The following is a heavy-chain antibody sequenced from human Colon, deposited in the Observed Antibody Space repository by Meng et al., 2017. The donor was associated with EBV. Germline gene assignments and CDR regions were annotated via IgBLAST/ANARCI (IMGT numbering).Heavy chain of an antibody. J-gene: IGHJ5*02. V-gene: IGHV1-46*01. CDR1: GYTFTNNY. Sequence: QVQLVQSGAEVKKPGAPVKVSCRASGYTFTNNYMHWVRQAPGEGLEWMGRINSLGGSTTYAQKFQGRVTMTGDTSTNTVYMELGSLRSEDTAVYYCARDHSREDLAWWFDPWGQGVLVTVSS. D-gene: IGHD1-26*01. CDR2: INSLGGST. CDR3: ARDHSREDLAWWFDP.